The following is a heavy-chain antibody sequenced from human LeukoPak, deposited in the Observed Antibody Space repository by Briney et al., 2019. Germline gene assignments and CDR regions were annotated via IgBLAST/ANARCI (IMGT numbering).Heavy chain of an antibody. D-gene: IGHD2-2*01. J-gene: IGHJ4*02. CDR1: GFTFSSYG. CDR3: ARDPLALLAAIPGAFDY. CDR2: ISGSGGST. V-gene: IGHV3-23*01. Sequence: GGTLRLSCAASGFTFSSYGMSWVRQAPGKGLEWVSAISGSGGSTYYADSVKGRFTISRDNSKNTLYLQMDSLRAEDTAVYYCARDPLALLAAIPGAFDYWGQGILVTVSS.